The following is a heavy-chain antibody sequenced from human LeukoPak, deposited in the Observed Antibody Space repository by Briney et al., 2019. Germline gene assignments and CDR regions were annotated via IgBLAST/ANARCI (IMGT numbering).Heavy chain of an antibody. CDR2: INPSGGST. CDR1: GYTFTDYY. J-gene: IGHJ4*02. D-gene: IGHD2-2*01. V-gene: IGHV1-46*01. Sequence: ASVKVSCKASGYTFTDYYIHWVRQAPGQGLEWMGIINPSGGSTSYAQKFQGRVTMTRDTSTSTVYMELSSLRSEDTAVYYCARGRRGYCSSTSCYAGFDYWGQGTLVTVSS. CDR3: ARGRRGYCSSTSCYAGFDY.